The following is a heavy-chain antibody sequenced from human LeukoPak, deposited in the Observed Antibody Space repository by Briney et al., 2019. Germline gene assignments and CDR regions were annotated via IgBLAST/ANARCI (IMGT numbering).Heavy chain of an antibody. Sequence: SETLSLTCTVSGGSISSGDNYWSWIRQPPGKGLEWIGYIYYSGSTYYNPSLKSRVTMSVDTSQNQFSLKLRSVTAADTAVYYCASSTVPAAIPYFDYWGQGTLVTVSS. CDR2: IYYSGST. D-gene: IGHD2-2*02. J-gene: IGHJ4*02. CDR3: ASSTVPAAIPYFDY. CDR1: GGSISSGDNY. V-gene: IGHV4-30-4*08.